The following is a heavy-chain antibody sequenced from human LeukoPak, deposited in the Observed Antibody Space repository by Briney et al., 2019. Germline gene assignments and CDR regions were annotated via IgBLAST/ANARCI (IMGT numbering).Heavy chain of an antibody. Sequence: GGSLRLSCAASGFTFSDYYMSWIRQAPGKGLEWVSYISSSGSTIYYADSVKGRFTISRDNAKNSLYLQMNSLRAEDTAVYYCARATAPLLNYCMDVWGQGTTVTVSS. J-gene: IGHJ6*02. CDR1: GFTFSDYY. CDR3: ARATAPLLNYCMDV. CDR2: ISSSGSTI. D-gene: IGHD1-26*01. V-gene: IGHV3-11*04.